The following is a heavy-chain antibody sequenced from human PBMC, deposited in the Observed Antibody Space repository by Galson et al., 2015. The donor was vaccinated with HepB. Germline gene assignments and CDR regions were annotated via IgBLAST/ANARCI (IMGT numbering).Heavy chain of an antibody. CDR3: AREREYSSSPAAFDY. CDR1: GDSVSTYSVA. CDR2: TFYRSKWFN. Sequence: CAISGDSVSTYSVAWNWIRQSPSRGLEWLGRTFYRSKWFNDYAVSVKSRITINPDTPKNQFSLQLNSVTPEDTAVYYCAREREYSSSPAAFDYWGQGILVIVSS. V-gene: IGHV6-1*01. D-gene: IGHD6-6*01. J-gene: IGHJ4*02.